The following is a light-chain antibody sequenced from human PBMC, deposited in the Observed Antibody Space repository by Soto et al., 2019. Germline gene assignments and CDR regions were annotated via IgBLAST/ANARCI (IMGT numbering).Light chain of an antibody. CDR3: QKYSSVPV. J-gene: IGKJ3*01. V-gene: IGKV1-27*01. CDR1: QDIRNF. Sequence: DIQMTQSPTSLSASVGDRVTITCRASQDIRNFVAWYQQKPGKAPKLLIYAASTLQSGVPSRFSGSGSGNDFPLTINSLQPEDVATYSCQKYSSVPVFGPGTKVEIK. CDR2: AAS.